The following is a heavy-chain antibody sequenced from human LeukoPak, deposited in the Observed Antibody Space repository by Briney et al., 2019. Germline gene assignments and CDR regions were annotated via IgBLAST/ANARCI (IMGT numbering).Heavy chain of an antibody. CDR2: INPNSGGT. Sequence: ASVKVSCKASGYTFTGYYMHWVRQAPGQGLEWMGWINPNSGGTNYAQKFQGRVTMTRDTSISTAYMELSSLRSEDTAVYYCARGLINYYGSGSYYNEYWFDPWGQGTLVTVSS. J-gene: IGHJ5*02. D-gene: IGHD3-10*01. CDR3: ARGLINYYGSGSYYNEYWFDP. CDR1: GYTFTGYY. V-gene: IGHV1-2*02.